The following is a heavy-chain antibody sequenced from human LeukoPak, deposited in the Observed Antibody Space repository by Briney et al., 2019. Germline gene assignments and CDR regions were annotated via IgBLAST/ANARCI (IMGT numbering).Heavy chain of an antibody. J-gene: IGHJ2*01. Sequence: ASVKVSCKASGYTFTGYYMHWVRQAPGQGLEWMGWINPNSGGTNYAQKFQGWVTMTRDTSISTAYMELSRLRSDDTAVYYCARGNMVSSSSWYAGYWYFDLWGRGTLVTVSS. CDR2: INPNSGGT. CDR1: GYTFTGYY. D-gene: IGHD6-13*01. V-gene: IGHV1-2*04. CDR3: ARGNMVSSSSWYAGYWYFDL.